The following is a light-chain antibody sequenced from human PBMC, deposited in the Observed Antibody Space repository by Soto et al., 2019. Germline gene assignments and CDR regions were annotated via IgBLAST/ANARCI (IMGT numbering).Light chain of an antibody. CDR2: DVS. V-gene: IGLV2-11*01. J-gene: IGLJ1*01. CDR1: STDVGGYNY. CDR3: CSYAGRATLYV. Sequence: QSSLTQPRSVSGSPGQSVTISCTGTSTDVGGYNYVSWYQQHPGKVPKLMIYDVSKRPSGVPDRFSGSKSGNTASLTISGLQAEDEADSYCCSYAGRATLYVFGSGTKVTVL.